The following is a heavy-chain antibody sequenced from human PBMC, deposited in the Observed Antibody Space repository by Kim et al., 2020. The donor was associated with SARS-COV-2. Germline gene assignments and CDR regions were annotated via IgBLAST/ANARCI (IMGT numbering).Heavy chain of an antibody. Sequence: SETLSLTCAVYGGSFSGYYWSWIRQPPGKGLEWIGEINHSGSTNYNPSLKSRVTISVDTSKNQFSLKLSSVTAADTAVYYCAREKERRPDYWGQGTLVTVSS. J-gene: IGHJ4*02. CDR3: AREKERRPDY. CDR1: GGSFSGYY. V-gene: IGHV4-34*01. CDR2: INHSGST.